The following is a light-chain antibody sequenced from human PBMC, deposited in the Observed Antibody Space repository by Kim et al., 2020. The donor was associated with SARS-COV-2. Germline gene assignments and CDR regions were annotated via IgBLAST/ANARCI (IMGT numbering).Light chain of an antibody. CDR3: NSRDSSGNLL. CDR2: GKN. J-gene: IGLJ2*01. CDR1: SLRSYY. Sequence: SSELTQDPAVSVALGQTVRITCQGDSLRSYYASWYQQKPGQAPVLVIYGKNNRPSGIPDRFSGSSSGNTASLTITGAQAEDEADYYCNSRDSSGNLLFGG. V-gene: IGLV3-19*01.